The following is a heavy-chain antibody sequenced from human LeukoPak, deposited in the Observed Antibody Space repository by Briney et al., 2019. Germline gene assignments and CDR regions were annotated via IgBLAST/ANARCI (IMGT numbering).Heavy chain of an antibody. CDR1: GYTFTSYA. J-gene: IGHJ3*02. V-gene: IGHV1-69*13. CDR2: IIPIFGTA. Sequence: GASVKVSCKASGYTFTSYAMNWVRQAPGQGLEWMGGIIPIFGTANYAQKFQGRVTITADESTSTAYMELSSLRSEDTAVYYCARDSVVVPAAILADAFDIWGQGTMVTVSS. D-gene: IGHD2-2*02. CDR3: ARDSVVVPAAILADAFDI.